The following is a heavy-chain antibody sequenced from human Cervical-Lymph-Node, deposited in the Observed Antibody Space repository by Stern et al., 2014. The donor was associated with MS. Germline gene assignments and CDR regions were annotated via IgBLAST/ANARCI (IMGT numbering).Heavy chain of an antibody. D-gene: IGHD6-19*01. V-gene: IGHV1-69*01. CDR1: GGTFSSYA. Sequence: QLVQSGAEVKKPGSSVKVSCKASGGTFSSYAISWVRQAPGQGLEWMGGIIPIFGTANYAQKFQGRVTITADESTSTAYMELSSLRSEDTAVYYCARDSVIGPWPSAVAGNSWYFDLWGRGTLVTVSS. CDR2: IIPIFGTA. CDR3: ARDSVIGPWPSAVAGNSWYFDL. J-gene: IGHJ2*01.